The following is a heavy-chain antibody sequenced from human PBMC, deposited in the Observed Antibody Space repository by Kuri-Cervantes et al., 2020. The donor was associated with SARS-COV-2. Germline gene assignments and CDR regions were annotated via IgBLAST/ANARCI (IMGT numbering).Heavy chain of an antibody. V-gene: IGHV3-30-3*01. J-gene: IGHJ6*02. CDR2: ISYDGSNK. CDR1: GFTFSSYA. CDR3: AREEGGSSWYYYYYGMDV. Sequence: GESLKISCAASGFTFSSYAMHWVRQAPGKGLEWVAVISYDGSNKYYADSVKGRFTISRDNSKNTLYLQMNSLRAEDTAVYYCAREEGGSSWYYYYYGMDVWGQGTTVTVSS. D-gene: IGHD6-13*01.